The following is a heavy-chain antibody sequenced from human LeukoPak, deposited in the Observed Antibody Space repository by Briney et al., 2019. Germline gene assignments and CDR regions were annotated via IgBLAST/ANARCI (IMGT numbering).Heavy chain of an antibody. Sequence: SETLSLTCTVSGGSISSYYWSWIRQPPGKGLEWIGYIYYSGSTNYNPSLKSRVTISVDTSKNQFSLKLSSVTAADTAVYYCARDGYSGYYYGMDVWSQGTTVTVSS. CDR1: GGSISSYY. V-gene: IGHV4-59*01. CDR3: ARDGYSGYYYGMDV. D-gene: IGHD5-12*01. J-gene: IGHJ6*02. CDR2: IYYSGST.